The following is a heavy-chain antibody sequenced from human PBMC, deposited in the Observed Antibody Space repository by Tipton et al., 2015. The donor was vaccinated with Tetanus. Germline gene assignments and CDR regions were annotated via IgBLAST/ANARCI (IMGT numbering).Heavy chain of an antibody. Sequence: PGLVKPSETLTLTCAVSGRSLSGSTYYWGWIRQPPGKGLEWIGGFYYSGSSYYNPSFNSRAAISVDTSKSQFSLRVRSVTAADTAVYYCARGRTMSGVVAPFDLWGQGTQVTVSS. CDR2: FYYSGSS. CDR1: GRSLSGSTYY. J-gene: IGHJ4*02. V-gene: IGHV4-39*07. D-gene: IGHD3-3*01. CDR3: ARGRTMSGVVAPFDL.